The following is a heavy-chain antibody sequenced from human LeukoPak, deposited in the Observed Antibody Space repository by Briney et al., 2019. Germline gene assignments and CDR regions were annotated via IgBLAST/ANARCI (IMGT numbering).Heavy chain of an antibody. D-gene: IGHD5-18*01. CDR3: ARSQGYSYGSSY. CDR2: NVPILGTA. CDR1: GGSFGRYA. J-gene: IGHJ4*02. Sequence: ASVKVSCKAPGGSFGRYAVSWVRQAPGQGLEWMGGNVPILGTANYAQKFQGRVTITADDSTGTAYMELTSLRSADTAVYYCARSQGYSYGSSYWGQGTLVTVSS. V-gene: IGHV1-69*13.